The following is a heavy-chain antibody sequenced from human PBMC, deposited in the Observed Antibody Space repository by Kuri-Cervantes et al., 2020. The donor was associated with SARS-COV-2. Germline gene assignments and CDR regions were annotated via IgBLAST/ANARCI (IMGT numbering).Heavy chain of an antibody. CDR3: ARDPYSSSWYRYYYGMDV. D-gene: IGHD6-13*01. CDR2: ISGSSEYI. CDR1: GFTISSYT. J-gene: IGHJ6*02. Sequence: GESLKISCTASGFTISSYTLTWVRQAPGKGLEWVSSISGSSEYIYYADSVKGRFTISRDNARNSLFLQMNSLRAEDTAVYYCARDPYSSSWYRYYYGMDVWGQGTTVTVSS. V-gene: IGHV3-21*01.